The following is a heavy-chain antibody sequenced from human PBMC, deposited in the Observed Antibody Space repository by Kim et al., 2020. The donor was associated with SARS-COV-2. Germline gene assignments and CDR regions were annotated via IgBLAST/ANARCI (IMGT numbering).Heavy chain of an antibody. J-gene: IGHJ4*02. Sequence: ASVKVSCKASGYTFTSYGISWVRQAPGQGLEWMGWISAYNGNTNYAQKLQGRVTMTTDTSTSTAYMELRSLRSDDTAVYYCARACTNGVCLHLNDYWGQGTLVTVSS. CDR3: ARACTNGVCLHLNDY. CDR2: ISAYNGNT. D-gene: IGHD2-8*01. CDR1: GYTFTSYG. V-gene: IGHV1-18*04.